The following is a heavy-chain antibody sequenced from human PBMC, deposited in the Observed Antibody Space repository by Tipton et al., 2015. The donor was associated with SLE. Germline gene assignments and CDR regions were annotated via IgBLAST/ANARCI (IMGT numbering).Heavy chain of an antibody. CDR2: IFYTGST. D-gene: IGHD3-10*01. Sequence: TLSLTCTVSGASINSYYWTWIRQPPGKGLEWIGSIFYTGSTNYNPSLKSRVTMSVDRAENHFSLKLRSVTAADTAVYYCARHRGYFTVSDYIDYWGQGALVTVSS. J-gene: IGHJ4*02. V-gene: IGHV4-59*08. CDR3: ARHRGYFTVSDYIDY. CDR1: GASINSYY.